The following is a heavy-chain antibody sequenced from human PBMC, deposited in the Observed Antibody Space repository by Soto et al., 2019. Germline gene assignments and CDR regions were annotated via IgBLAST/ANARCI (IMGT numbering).Heavy chain of an antibody. CDR2: INPNSGGT. J-gene: IGHJ4*02. CDR3: ARCRSEFDTAMDSPFDY. D-gene: IGHD5-18*01. V-gene: IGHV1-2*04. CDR1: GYTFTGYY. Sequence: ASVKVSCKASGYTFTGYYMHWVRQAPGQGLEWMGWINPNSGGTNYAQKFQGWVTMTRDTSISTAYMELSRLRSDDTAVYYCARCRSEFDTAMDSPFDYWGQGTLGTVSS.